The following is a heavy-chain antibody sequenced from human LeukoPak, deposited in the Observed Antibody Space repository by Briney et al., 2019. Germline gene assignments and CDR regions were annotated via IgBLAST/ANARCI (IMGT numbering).Heavy chain of an antibody. CDR1: GYKFTDYW. D-gene: IGHD4/OR15-4a*01. V-gene: IGHV5-51*01. Sequence: GESLKISCKGSGYKFTDYWIAWVRQMPGKGLEWMGMIYPRDSDTRYSPSFQGHVTISADKSIATAYLQWGSLKASDTAMYYCARHIGLTTRYFDYWGQGTLVTVSS. J-gene: IGHJ4*02. CDR3: ARHIGLTTRYFDY. CDR2: IYPRDSDT.